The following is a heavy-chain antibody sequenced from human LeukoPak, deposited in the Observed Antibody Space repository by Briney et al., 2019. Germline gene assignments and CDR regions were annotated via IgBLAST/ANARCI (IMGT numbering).Heavy chain of an antibody. J-gene: IGHJ3*02. V-gene: IGHV3-13*01. Sequence: GGSLRLSCAASGLTFSSYDMHWVRQAPGKGLEWVSAIGSVGDTYYPGSVKGRFTISRENAKNSLYLQMNSLRAGDTALYYCARARARGADSFDIWGQGTMVTVSS. CDR3: ARARARGADSFDI. CDR2: IGSVGDT. D-gene: IGHD3-10*01. CDR1: GLTFSSYD.